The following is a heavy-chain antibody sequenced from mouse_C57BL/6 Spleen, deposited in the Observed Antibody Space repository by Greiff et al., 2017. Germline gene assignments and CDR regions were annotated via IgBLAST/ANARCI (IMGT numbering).Heavy chain of an antibody. CDR2: ISSGGDYI. CDR1: GFTFSSYA. J-gene: IGHJ2*01. D-gene: IGHD1-1*01. Sequence: EVQLVESGEGLVKPGGSLKLSCAASGFTFSSYAMSWVRQTPEKRLEWVAYISSGGDYIYYADTVKGRFTISRDNARNTLYLQMSSLKSEDTAMYYCTREYGSSHSFDYWGQGTTLTVSS. V-gene: IGHV5-9-1*02. CDR3: TREYGSSHSFDY.